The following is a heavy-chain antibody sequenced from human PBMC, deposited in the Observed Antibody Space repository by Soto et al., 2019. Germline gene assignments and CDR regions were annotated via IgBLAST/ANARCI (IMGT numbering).Heavy chain of an antibody. V-gene: IGHV4-34*01. D-gene: IGHD6-19*01. Sequence: SETLSLTCAVYGGSFSGYYWSWIRQPPGKGLEWIGEINHSGSTNYNPSLKSRVTISVDKSKNQFSLKLSSVTAADTAVYYCARDLEPIAVAGTDYYYYYGMDVWGQGTTVTV. CDR1: GGSFSGYY. J-gene: IGHJ6*02. CDR3: ARDLEPIAVAGTDYYYYYGMDV. CDR2: INHSGST.